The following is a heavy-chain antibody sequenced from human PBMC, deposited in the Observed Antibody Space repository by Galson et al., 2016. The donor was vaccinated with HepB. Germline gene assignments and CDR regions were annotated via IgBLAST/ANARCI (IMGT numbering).Heavy chain of an antibody. CDR1: GFLFRGYG. V-gene: IGHV3-30*18. D-gene: IGHD3-10*02. CDR3: AKRHEFCPPVGCSVDY. CDR2: DSMDGRRK. J-gene: IGHJ4*02. Sequence: SLRLSCAGSGFLFRGYGMHWVRQAPGKGLEWVAADSMDGRRKFYSYSERGRSTITRDNYNNMLFLQMDSLRPDDTAVYYCAKRHEFCPPVGCSVDYWGQGTLVSVSS.